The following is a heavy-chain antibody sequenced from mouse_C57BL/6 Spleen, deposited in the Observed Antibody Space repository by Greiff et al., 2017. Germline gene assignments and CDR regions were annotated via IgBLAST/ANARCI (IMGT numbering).Heavy chain of an antibody. CDR2: IRLKADNYAT. CDR1: GFTFSNYW. D-gene: IGHD1-1*01. Sequence: EVKLVESGGGLVQPGGSMKLSCVASGFTFSNYWMNWVRPSPEKGFEWVAQIRLKADNYATHYAESVKARLTISRDDSKSSVYLQMNNLRADDTAMYYCTYYYVSSVYVDVGGTGTTVTVSS. CDR3: TYYYVSSVYVDV. V-gene: IGHV6-3*01. J-gene: IGHJ1*03.